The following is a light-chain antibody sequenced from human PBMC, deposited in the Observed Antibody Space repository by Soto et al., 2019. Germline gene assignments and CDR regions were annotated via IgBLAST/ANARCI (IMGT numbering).Light chain of an antibody. CDR3: QQYHNLPLT. CDR2: AAS. CDR1: QDIGKS. J-gene: IGKJ4*01. Sequence: DIQMTQSPSSLSASVGDRVTISCQANQDIGKSLNWYRQKPGEAPELLIYAASNLETGVPSRFSGCGSGTDFTLTISSLQAEDVATYYCQQYHNLPLTFGGGAKVEMK. V-gene: IGKV1-33*01.